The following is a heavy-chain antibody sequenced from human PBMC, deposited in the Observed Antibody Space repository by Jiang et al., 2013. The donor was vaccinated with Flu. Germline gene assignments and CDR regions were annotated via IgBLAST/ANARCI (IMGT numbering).Heavy chain of an antibody. V-gene: IGHV3-33*01. J-gene: IGHJ4*03. CDR2: IWYDGSNK. CDR3: ARDSATYYDSSGYYYVMYYFDY. D-gene: IGHD3-22*01. Sequence: RLSCAASGFTFSSYGMHWVRQAPGKGLEWVAVIWYDGSNKYYADSVKGRFTISRDNSKNTLYLQMNSLRAEDTAVYYCARDSATYYDSSGYYYVMYYFDYWGLGNPWSPSPQ. CDR1: GFTFSSYG.